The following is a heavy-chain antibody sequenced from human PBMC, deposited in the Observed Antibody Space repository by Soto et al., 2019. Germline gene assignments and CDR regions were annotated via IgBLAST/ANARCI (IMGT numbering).Heavy chain of an antibody. Sequence: PGESLKISCKGSGYSFTSYWISWVRQMPGKGLEWMGRIDPSDSYTNYSPSFQGHVTISADKSISTAYLQWSSLKASDTAVYYCARDKATRFGMYAIIGGPDYGMDVGGQGSTVTVSS. J-gene: IGHJ6*01. CDR1: GYSFTSYW. CDR3: ARDKATRFGMYAIIGGPDYGMDV. CDR2: IDPSDSYT. D-gene: IGHD2-8*01. V-gene: IGHV5-10-1*01.